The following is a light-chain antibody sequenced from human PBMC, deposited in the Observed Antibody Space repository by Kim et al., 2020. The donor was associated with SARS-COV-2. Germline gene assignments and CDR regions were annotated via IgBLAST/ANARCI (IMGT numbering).Light chain of an antibody. J-gene: IGLJ3*02. V-gene: IGLV1-40*01. CDR1: SSNIGAGYD. Sequence: QSVLTQPPSVSGAPGQRVTLSCSGSSSNIGAGYDVHWYQQFPGKAPTLLIYGNTNRPSGVPDRFSGSKSGASATLAITGLQAEDEADYYCQSYDSSLSGYWVFGGGTKLTVL. CDR3: QSYDSSLSGYWV. CDR2: GNT.